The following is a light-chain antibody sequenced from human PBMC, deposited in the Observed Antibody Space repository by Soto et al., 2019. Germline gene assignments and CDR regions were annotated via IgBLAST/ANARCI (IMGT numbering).Light chain of an antibody. CDR2: NNN. Sequence: QSVLAQRPSASGTPGQRVTISCSGSSSNIGSNTVNWYQQLPGTAPKLLIYNNNQRPSGVPDRISGSKSGTSASLAIGGLGSEDGGDYYCAAWDDSLIGFYVFGSGPKVTVL. CDR3: AAWDDSLIGFYV. CDR1: SSNIGSNT. J-gene: IGLJ1*01. V-gene: IGLV1-44*01.